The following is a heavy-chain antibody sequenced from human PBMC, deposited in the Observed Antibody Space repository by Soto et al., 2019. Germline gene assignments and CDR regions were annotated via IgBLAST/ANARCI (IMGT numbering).Heavy chain of an antibody. D-gene: IGHD3-10*01. Sequence: QVQLVESGGGLVKPGGSLRLSCAASGFTFSDYYMSWIRQAPGKGLEWVSYISSSGSTIYYADSVKGRFTISRDNAKNSLYLQLNRLRAEDTAVYYCASLLWFGELLLGYYYGMDVWGQGTTVTVSS. CDR3: ASLLWFGELLLGYYYGMDV. CDR2: ISSSGSTI. J-gene: IGHJ6*02. CDR1: GFTFSDYY. V-gene: IGHV3-11*01.